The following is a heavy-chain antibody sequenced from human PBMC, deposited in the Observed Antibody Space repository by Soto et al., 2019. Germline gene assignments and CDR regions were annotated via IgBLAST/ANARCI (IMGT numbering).Heavy chain of an antibody. Sequence: SETLSLTYTVSGDPITSYFWTWLRQPAGKGLEWIGHVFPGGPTSHNSSLKSRVSMSVDTSKNQFSLTLTSVTAADTAVYYCARTLSGFTYGSRQFYFDYWGQGTLVTVSS. J-gene: IGHJ4*02. V-gene: IGHV4-4*07. CDR2: VFPGGPT. D-gene: IGHD3-10*01. CDR1: GDPITSYF. CDR3: ARTLSGFTYGSRQFYFDY.